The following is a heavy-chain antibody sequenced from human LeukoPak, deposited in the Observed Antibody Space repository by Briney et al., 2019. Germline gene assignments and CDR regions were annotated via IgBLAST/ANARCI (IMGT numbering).Heavy chain of an antibody. D-gene: IGHD2-2*01. CDR1: GFTFSSYA. J-gene: IGHJ6*02. Sequence: QPGGSLRLSCAASGFTFSSYAMHWVRQAPGKGLEWVAVISYDGSNKYYADSVKGRFTISRDNSKNTVYLQMNSLRGEDTAVFYCARGVVPAALGYYGMDVWGQGTTVTVSS. CDR2: ISYDGSNK. CDR3: ARGVVPAALGYYGMDV. V-gene: IGHV3-30-3*01.